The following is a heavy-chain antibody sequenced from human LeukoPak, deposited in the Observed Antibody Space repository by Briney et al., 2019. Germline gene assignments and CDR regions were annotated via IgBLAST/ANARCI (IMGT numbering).Heavy chain of an antibody. Sequence: SETLSLTCAVSGGSISSGGYSWSWIRQPPGKGLEWIGYIHHSGSTYYNPSLKSRVTISVDRSKNQFSLKLSSVTAADTAVYYCASQSSPGTMDVWGQGTTVTVSS. CDR3: ASQSSPGTMDV. V-gene: IGHV4-30-2*01. CDR1: GGSISSGGYS. D-gene: IGHD2-2*01. CDR2: IHHSGST. J-gene: IGHJ6*02.